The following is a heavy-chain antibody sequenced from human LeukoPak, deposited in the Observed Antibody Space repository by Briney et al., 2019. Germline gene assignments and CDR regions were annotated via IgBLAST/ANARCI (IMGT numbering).Heavy chain of an antibody. CDR1: GFTFSSYA. CDR3: AKDPKYDFWSGYAPFDY. J-gene: IGHJ4*02. V-gene: IGHV3-23*01. D-gene: IGHD3-3*01. CDR2: ISGSGGST. Sequence: AGGSLRLSCAASGFTFSSYAMSWVRQAPGKGLEWVSAISGSGGSTYYADSVKGRFTISRDNSKNTLYLQMNSLRAEDTAVYYCAKDPKYDFWSGYAPFDYWGQGTLVTVSS.